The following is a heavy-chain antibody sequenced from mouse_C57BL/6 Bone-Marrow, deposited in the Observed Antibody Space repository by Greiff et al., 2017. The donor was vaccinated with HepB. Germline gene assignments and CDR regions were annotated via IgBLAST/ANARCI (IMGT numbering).Heavy chain of an antibody. D-gene: IGHD5-1-1*01. J-gene: IGHJ1*03. Sequence: VQGVESGAELVKPGASVKPSCKASGYTFTEYTIHWVKQRSGQGLEWIWGFYPGSGNIKYNEKFKDKATLTADKSSSTVYMELSILTSEDSAVYFCARHEDIPHWYFDVWGTGTTVTVSS. V-gene: IGHV1-62-2*01. CDR3: ARHEDIPHWYFDV. CDR1: GYTFTEYT. CDR2: FYPGSGNI.